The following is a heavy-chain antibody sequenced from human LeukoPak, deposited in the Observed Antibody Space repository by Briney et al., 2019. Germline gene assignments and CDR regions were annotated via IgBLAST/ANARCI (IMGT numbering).Heavy chain of an antibody. CDR1: GFTFSSYW. D-gene: IGHD4-11*01. Sequence: GGSLRLSCAASGFTFSSYWMSWVRQAPGKGLEWVANIKQDGSDKYYVDSVKGRFTISRDNTENSLFLQMNSLRAEDTAVYYCARVRQQLGRSYFDYWGQGTLVTVSS. CDR2: IKQDGSDK. CDR3: ARVRQQLGRSYFDY. V-gene: IGHV3-7*05. J-gene: IGHJ4*02.